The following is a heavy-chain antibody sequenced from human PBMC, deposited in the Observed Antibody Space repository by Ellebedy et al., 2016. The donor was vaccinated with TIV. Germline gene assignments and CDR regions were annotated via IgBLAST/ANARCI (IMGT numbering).Heavy chain of an antibody. J-gene: IGHJ3*01. CDR1: GFTFSDYA. Sequence: GGSLRLXXAASGFTFSDYAMPWVRQAPGNGLEWLAVIGNDGTLKFYAESVKGRFTISRDNSKNTLYLQMNSLRAEDTAVYYCARENYYDSTTLGAYDVWGQGTMVTVSS. CDR3: ARENYYDSTTLGAYDV. CDR2: IGNDGTLK. D-gene: IGHD3-22*01. V-gene: IGHV3-30*04.